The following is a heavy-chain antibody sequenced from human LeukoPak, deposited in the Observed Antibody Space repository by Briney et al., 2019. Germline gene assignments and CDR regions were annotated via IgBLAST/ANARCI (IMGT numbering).Heavy chain of an antibody. V-gene: IGHV3-23*01. CDR2: ISGSGGNT. Sequence: GGSLRLSCAASEFTFRTYVMSWVRQAPGKGLEWVSAISGSGGNTYYADSVKSRFTISRDNSKNTLYLQMNSLRAEDTAVYHCARDPEGLGRWGYFDYWGQGTLVTVSS. J-gene: IGHJ4*02. D-gene: IGHD7-27*01. CDR1: EFTFRTYV. CDR3: ARDPEGLGRWGYFDY.